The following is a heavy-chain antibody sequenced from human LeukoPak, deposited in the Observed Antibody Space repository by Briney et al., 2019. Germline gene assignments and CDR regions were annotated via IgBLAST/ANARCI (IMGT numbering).Heavy chain of an antibody. V-gene: IGHV4-61*08. Sequence: PSETLSLTCTVSGGSVSSGDYYWTWIRQPPGKGLEWIGYVYYTGITNYHPSLGGRLTLSVDTSKNQLSLNLNSVTAADTAVYYRARGARESDSWGQGTLVTVSS. CDR1: GGSVSSGDYY. J-gene: IGHJ4*02. CDR3: ARGARESDS. D-gene: IGHD2/OR15-2a*01. CDR2: VYYTGIT.